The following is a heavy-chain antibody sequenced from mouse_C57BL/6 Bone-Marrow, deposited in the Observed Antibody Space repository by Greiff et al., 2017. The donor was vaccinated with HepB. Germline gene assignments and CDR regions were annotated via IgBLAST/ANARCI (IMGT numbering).Heavy chain of an antibody. D-gene: IGHD1-1*01. CDR2: IYPGDGDT. V-gene: IGHV1-80*01. CDR1: GYAFSSYW. CDR3: ARRDYGSSYAWFAY. Sequence: QVQLKESGAELVKPGASVKISCKASGYAFSSYWMNWVKQRPGKGLEWIGQIYPGDGDTNYNGKFKGKATLTADKSSSTAYMQLSSLTSEDSAVYFCARRDYGSSYAWFAYWGQGTLVTVSA. J-gene: IGHJ3*01.